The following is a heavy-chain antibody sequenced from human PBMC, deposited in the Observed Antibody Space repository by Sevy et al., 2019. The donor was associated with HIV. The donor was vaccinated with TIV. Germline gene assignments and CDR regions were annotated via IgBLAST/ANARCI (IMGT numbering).Heavy chain of an antibody. V-gene: IGHV3-7*01. CDR1: GFTFSSYW. J-gene: IGHJ4*02. CDR3: ARDQGYGDYLFDY. D-gene: IGHD4-17*01. Sequence: GGSLRLSCAASGFTFSSYWMNWVRQAPGKGLEWVANIKQDGSEKYYVDSVKGRFTISRDNAKNSLYLQMNSLRAEDTAVYYCARDQGYGDYLFDYWGQGTLVTVSS. CDR2: IKQDGSEK.